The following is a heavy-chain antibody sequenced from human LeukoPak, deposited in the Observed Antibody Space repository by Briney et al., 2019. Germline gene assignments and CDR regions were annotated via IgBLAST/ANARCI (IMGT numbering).Heavy chain of an antibody. CDR3: ARDPPTIAVTDTGEGY. Sequence: VASVKVSCKASGYTFTSYYMHWVRQAPGQGLEWMGIIHPSGGSTNYAQKFQGRVTMTRDTSTSTVYMELSSLRSEDTAVYYCARDPPTIAVTDTGEGYWGQGTLVTVSS. D-gene: IGHD6-19*01. V-gene: IGHV1-46*01. J-gene: IGHJ4*02. CDR1: GYTFTSYY. CDR2: IHPSGGST.